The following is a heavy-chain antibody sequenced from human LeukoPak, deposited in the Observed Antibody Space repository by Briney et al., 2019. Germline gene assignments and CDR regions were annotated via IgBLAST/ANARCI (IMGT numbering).Heavy chain of an antibody. CDR1: GGSISSYY. J-gene: IGHJ6*03. Sequence: PSETPSLTCTVSGGSISSYYWSWIRQPPGKGLERIGYIYTSGSTNYNPSLKSRVTISVDTSKNQFSLKLSSVTAADTAVYYCARQGRLYCSSTSCYGYYYYYMDVWGKGTTVTVSS. CDR3: ARQGRLYCSSTSCYGYYYYYMDV. CDR2: IYTSGST. V-gene: IGHV4-4*09. D-gene: IGHD2-2*01.